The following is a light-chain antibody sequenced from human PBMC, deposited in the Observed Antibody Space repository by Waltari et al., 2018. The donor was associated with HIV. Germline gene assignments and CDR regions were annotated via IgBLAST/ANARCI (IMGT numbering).Light chain of an antibody. Sequence: DIVMTQSPLSLPVPPGEQASIPCRSSQSLLHSDGYNYLDWYLQKPGQSPQLLIYLGSNRASGVPDRFSGSGSGTDFTLKISRVEAEDVGVYYCMQALQTPWTFGQGTKVDIK. CDR2: LGS. CDR1: QSLLHSDGYNY. CDR3: MQALQTPWT. V-gene: IGKV2-28*01. J-gene: IGKJ1*01.